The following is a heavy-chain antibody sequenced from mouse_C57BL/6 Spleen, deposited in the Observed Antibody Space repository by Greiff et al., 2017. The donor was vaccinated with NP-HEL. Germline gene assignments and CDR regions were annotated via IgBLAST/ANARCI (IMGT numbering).Heavy chain of an antibody. CDR3: ARHYGNFPWFAY. J-gene: IGHJ3*01. V-gene: IGHV5-9*01. D-gene: IGHD2-1*01. CDR2: ISGGGGNT. CDR1: GFTFSSYT. Sequence: EVKLQESGGGLVKPGGSLKLSCAASGFTFSSYTMSWVRQTPEKRLEWVATISGGGGNTYYPDSVKGRFTISRDNAKNTLYLQMSSLRSEDTALYYCARHYGNFPWFAYWGQGTLVTVSA.